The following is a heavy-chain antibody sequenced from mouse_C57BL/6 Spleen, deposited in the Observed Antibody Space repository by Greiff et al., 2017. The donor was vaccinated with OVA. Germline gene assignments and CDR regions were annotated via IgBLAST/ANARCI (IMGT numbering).Heavy chain of an antibody. CDR2: IYPRSGNT. V-gene: IGHV1-81*01. CDR1: GYTFTSYG. Sequence: VMLVESGAELARPGASVKLSCKASGYTFTSYGISWVKQRTGQGLEWIGEIYPRSGNTYYNEKFKGKATLTADKSSSTAYMELRSLTSEDSAVYFCARWRSSSHYAMDYWGQGTSVTVSS. CDR3: ARWRSSSHYAMDY. J-gene: IGHJ4*01. D-gene: IGHD1-1*01.